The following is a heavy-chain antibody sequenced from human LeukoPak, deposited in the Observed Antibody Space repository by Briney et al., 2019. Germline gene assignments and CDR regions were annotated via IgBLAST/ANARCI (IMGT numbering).Heavy chain of an antibody. CDR2: INTNTGNP. CDR1: GYTFTSYA. Sequence: ASVKVSCEASGYTFTSYAMNWVRQAPGQGLEWMGWINTNTGNPTYAQGFTGRFVFSLDTSVSTAYLQVSSLKAEDTAVYYCARDPPRLIAAAGKGSDYWGQGTLVTVSS. V-gene: IGHV7-4-1*02. CDR3: ARDPPRLIAAAGKGSDY. D-gene: IGHD6-13*01. J-gene: IGHJ4*02.